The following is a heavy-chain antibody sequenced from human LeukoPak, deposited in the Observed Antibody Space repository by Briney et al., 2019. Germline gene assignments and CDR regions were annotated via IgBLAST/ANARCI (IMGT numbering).Heavy chain of an antibody. V-gene: IGHV3-66*02. Sequence: GGSLRLSCAASGFTVSSNYMSWVRQPPGKGLEWDSVIYSGGSTYYADSVKGRLTISRDNSKNTLYLQMNSLRAEDTAVYYCSIAVAGTVVGYYYGMDVWGQGTTVTVSS. J-gene: IGHJ6*02. CDR1: GFTVSSNY. CDR2: IYSGGST. CDR3: SIAVAGTVVGYYYGMDV. D-gene: IGHD6-19*01.